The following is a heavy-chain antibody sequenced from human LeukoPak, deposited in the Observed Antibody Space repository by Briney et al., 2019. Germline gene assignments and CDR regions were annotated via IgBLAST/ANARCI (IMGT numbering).Heavy chain of an antibody. CDR2: ISSSGSTI. Sequence: PGGSLRLSCAASGFTFSSYEMNWVRQAPGKGLEWVSYISSSGSTIYYADSVKGRFTISRDNAKNSLYLQMNSLRAEDTAVYYCARCGYYGSSGYYPLYFDYWGQGTLVTVSS. J-gene: IGHJ4*02. D-gene: IGHD3-22*01. CDR1: GFTFSSYE. CDR3: ARCGYYGSSGYYPLYFDY. V-gene: IGHV3-48*03.